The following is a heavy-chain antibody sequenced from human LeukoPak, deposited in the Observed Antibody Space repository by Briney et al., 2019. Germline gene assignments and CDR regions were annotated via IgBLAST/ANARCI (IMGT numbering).Heavy chain of an antibody. V-gene: IGHV4-59*01. Sequence: SETLSLTCTVSGGSISSYYWSWIRQPPGKGLEWIGYIYYSGSTNYNPSLKSRVTISVDTSKNQFSLKLSSVTAADTAVYYCARVGWAIVGGPGWFDPWGQGTLVTVSS. CDR1: GGSISSYY. CDR2: IYYSGST. D-gene: IGHD3-22*01. CDR3: ARVGWAIVGGPGWFDP. J-gene: IGHJ5*02.